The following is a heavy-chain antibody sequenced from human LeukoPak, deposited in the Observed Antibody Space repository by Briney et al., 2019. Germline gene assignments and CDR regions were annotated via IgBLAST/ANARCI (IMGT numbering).Heavy chain of an antibody. CDR2: INWNGGST. D-gene: IGHD3-22*01. V-gene: IGHV3-20*04. J-gene: IGHJ4*02. Sequence: GGSLRLSCAASGFTFDDYGMSWVRHAPGKGLEWVSGINWNGGSTGYADSVKGRFTISRDNAKNSPYLQMNSLRAEDTALYYCARATYYYDSSGYYHIRDYFDYWGQGTLVTVSS. CDR3: ARATYYYDSSGYYHIRDYFDY. CDR1: GFTFDDYG.